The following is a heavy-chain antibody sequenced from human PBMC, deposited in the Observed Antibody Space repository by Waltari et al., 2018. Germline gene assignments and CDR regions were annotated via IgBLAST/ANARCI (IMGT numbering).Heavy chain of an antibody. CDR1: GFTFSSYA. D-gene: IGHD5-18*01. Sequence: EVQLLESGGGLVQPGGSLRLSCVASGFTFSSYAMRWVRPAPGKGLEWASFISGSGGSTYYADSVKGRFTISRDNSKNTLYLQMSSLRAEDTAVYYCAKDGGYNYGSFDYWGQGTLVTVSS. CDR3: AKDGGYNYGSFDY. V-gene: IGHV3-23*01. CDR2: ISGSGGST. J-gene: IGHJ4*02.